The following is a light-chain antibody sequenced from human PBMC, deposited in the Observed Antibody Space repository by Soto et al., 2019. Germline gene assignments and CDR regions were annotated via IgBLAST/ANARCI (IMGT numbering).Light chain of an antibody. CDR3: QQYGSSPRIT. CDR2: AAS. V-gene: IGKV3-20*01. Sequence: DIVLTQSPGTLSLSPGERVTLSCRASQSVSSTYLAWYQQKPGQAPRLLIYAASSRAAGIPDMFSGSGSGTDFTLTISRLEPEDFAVYYCQQYGSSPRITFGQGTRLEIK. J-gene: IGKJ5*01. CDR1: QSVSSTY.